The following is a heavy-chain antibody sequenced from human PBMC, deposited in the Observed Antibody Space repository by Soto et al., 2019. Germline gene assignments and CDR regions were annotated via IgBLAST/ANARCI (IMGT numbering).Heavy chain of an antibody. CDR1: GFTFSSYW. V-gene: IGHV3-7*03. CDR2: IKQDGSEK. CDR3: AKEVPPLNWFDP. J-gene: IGHJ5*02. Sequence: EVQLVESGGGLVQPGGSLRLSCAASGFTFSSYWMSWVRQAPGKGLEWVANIKQDGSEKYYVDSVKGRFTISRDNSKNTLYLQMNSLRAEDTAVYYCAKEVPPLNWFDPWGQGTLVTVSS.